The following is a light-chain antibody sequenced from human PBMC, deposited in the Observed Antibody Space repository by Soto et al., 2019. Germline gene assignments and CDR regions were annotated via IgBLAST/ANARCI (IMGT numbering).Light chain of an antibody. Sequence: AIRMTQSPSSLSASTGDRVTITCRASQGISSYLAWYQQKPGKAPKLLIYAASTLQSGVPSRFSGSGSGTDFTLTISCLQSEDFATDYCQQYYSYPLFGQGTKLEIK. V-gene: IGKV1-8*01. CDR3: QQYYSYPL. J-gene: IGKJ2*01. CDR2: AAS. CDR1: QGISSY.